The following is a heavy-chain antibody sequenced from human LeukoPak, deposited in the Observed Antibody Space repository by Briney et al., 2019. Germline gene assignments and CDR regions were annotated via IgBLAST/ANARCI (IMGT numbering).Heavy chain of an antibody. CDR2: ISGDGGST. CDR1: GFTFDDYA. Sequence: PGGSLRLSCAASGFTFDDYAMHWVRQAPGKGLEWVSLISGDGGSTYYADSVKGRFTISRDNSKNSLYLQMNSLRAEDTAVYYCARVSVPCDAFDIWGQGTMVTVSS. V-gene: IGHV3-43*02. J-gene: IGHJ3*02. CDR3: ARVSVPCDAFDI.